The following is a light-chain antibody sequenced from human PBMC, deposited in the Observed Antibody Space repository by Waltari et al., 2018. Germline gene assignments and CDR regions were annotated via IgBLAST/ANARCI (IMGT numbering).Light chain of an antibody. CDR1: TSDIGIFKY. CDR2: DVT. CDR3: SSYTTAGTVV. J-gene: IGLJ2*01. Sequence: QSALTQPASVSGSPGQSITLSCIGSTSDIGIFKYVSWYRQYPGKVPQLVIYDVTDRPSGISHRFSGSKSRNTASLTISGLRTEDEADYYCSSYTTAGTVVFGGGTKVAVL. V-gene: IGLV2-14*01.